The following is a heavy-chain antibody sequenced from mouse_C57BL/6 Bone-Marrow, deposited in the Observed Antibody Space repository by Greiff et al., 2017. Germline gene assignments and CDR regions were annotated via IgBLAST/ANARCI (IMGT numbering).Heavy chain of an antibody. CDR2: IDPEDGDT. CDR1: GFNIKDYY. J-gene: IGHJ1*03. CDR3: TTKRYFDV. V-gene: IGHV14-1*01. Sequence: VQLQQSGAELVRPGASVKLSCTASGFNIKDYYMNWVKQRPEQGLEWIGRIDPEDGDTEYAPKFQGKATMTAETSSNTAYLQLRSLTSEDTAVYYCTTKRYFDVWGTGTTVTVSS.